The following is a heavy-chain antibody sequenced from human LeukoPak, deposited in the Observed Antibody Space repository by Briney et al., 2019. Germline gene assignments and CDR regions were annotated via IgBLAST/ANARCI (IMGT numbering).Heavy chain of an antibody. D-gene: IGHD3-22*01. CDR3: ARGQIVYSFDRSGYFDY. J-gene: IGHJ4*02. Sequence: GASVKVSCKASGYTFTSYEINWVRQATGQGLEWMGWMNPDSGITGYAQQFQGRVTMTRNTSISTAYMELSSLRSEDTAVYYCARGQIVYSFDRSGYFDYWGQGNLVTVSS. V-gene: IGHV1-8*01. CDR2: MNPDSGIT. CDR1: GYTFTSYE.